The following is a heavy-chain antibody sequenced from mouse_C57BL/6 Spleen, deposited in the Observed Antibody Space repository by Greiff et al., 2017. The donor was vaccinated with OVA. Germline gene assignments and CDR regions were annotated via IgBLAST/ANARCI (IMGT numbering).Heavy chain of an antibody. D-gene: IGHD2-5*01. V-gene: IGHV1-52*01. CDR3: ARDSNYPFDY. CDR2: IDPSDSET. J-gene: IGHJ2*01. CDR1: GYTFTSYW. Sequence: VQLQQSGAELVRPGSSVKLSCKASGYTFTSYWMHWVKQRPIQGLEWIGNIDPSDSETHYNQKFKDKATLTVDKSSSTAYMQLSSLTSEDSAVYYCARDSNYPFDYWGQGTTLTVSS.